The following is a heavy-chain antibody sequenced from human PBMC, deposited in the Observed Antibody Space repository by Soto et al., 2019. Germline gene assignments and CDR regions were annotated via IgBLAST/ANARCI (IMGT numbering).Heavy chain of an antibody. V-gene: IGHV4-34*01. CDR3: ARVERGTATTVVDDFDI. Sequence: QVQLQQWGAGLLKPSETLSLTCAVFGGSVNSGNYYWSWIRQPPGKGLEWIGEMSHSGGNHFNPSLKSRVTTSVDTSKNQFSLKKSSVTAADTALYYCARVERGTATTVVDDFDIWGPGTMVTVSS. D-gene: IGHD1-1*01. CDR1: GGSVNSGNYY. CDR2: MSHSGGN. J-gene: IGHJ3*02.